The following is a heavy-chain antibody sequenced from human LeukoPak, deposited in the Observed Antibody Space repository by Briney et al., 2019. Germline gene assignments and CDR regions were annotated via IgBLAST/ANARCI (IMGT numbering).Heavy chain of an antibody. CDR3: ARGVGGYYSYYFDY. Sequence: SETLSLTCTVSGGSISSYYWSWIRQPPGKGLEWIGEINHSGSTNYNPSLKSRVTIPVDTSKNQFSLKLSSVTAADTAVYYCARGVGGYYSYYFDYWGQGTLVTVSS. D-gene: IGHD3-22*01. V-gene: IGHV4-34*01. CDR2: INHSGST. CDR1: GGSISSYY. J-gene: IGHJ4*02.